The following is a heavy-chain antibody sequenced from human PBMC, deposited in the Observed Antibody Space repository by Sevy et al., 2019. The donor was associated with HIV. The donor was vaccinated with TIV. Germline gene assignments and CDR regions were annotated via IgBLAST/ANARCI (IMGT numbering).Heavy chain of an antibody. J-gene: IGHJ6*02. Sequence: GGSLRLSCAGSGFTFGTYAMTWVRQAPGKGLQWVSVISDSGRSTYYADSVQARVTISRDNSKNTMHLHMNSLRVEDTAPYYCARRPDFGVIIPTGVLDVWGQGTTVTVSS. CDR1: GFTFGTYA. CDR2: ISDSGRST. CDR3: ARRPDFGVIIPTGVLDV. D-gene: IGHD3-3*01. V-gene: IGHV3-23*01.